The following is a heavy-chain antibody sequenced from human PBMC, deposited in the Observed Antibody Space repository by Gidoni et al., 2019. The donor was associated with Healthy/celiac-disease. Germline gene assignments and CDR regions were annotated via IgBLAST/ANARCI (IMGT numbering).Heavy chain of an antibody. Sequence: QVQLVESGGGLVTPVGYLRLSCAASGFTFSVYYMSWFSLAPGKGLDGVEYISSSGSTINDEDSVKGRFTISKDNAKNALYLQMNSLRAEDTAVYYCARDPRTIFGAHYGMDVWGQGTTVTVSS. D-gene: IGHD3-3*01. V-gene: IGHV3-11*01. CDR2: ISSSGSTI. CDR3: ARDPRTIFGAHYGMDV. J-gene: IGHJ6*02. CDR1: GFTFSVYY.